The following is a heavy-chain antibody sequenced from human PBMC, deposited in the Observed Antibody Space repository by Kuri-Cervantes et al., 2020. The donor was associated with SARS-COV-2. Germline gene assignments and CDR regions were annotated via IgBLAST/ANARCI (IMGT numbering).Heavy chain of an antibody. CDR2: IIPLLDIT. J-gene: IGHJ6*03. V-gene: IGHV1-69*04. CDR1: RDTFSSYA. Sequence: SVKVSCKVSRDTFSSYAISWVRQAPGQGLAWMGRIIPLLDITTYAQNFQERVTIIADKSTPTVYMELRSLRSEDTAVYYCAGDVGRSWVQPYYMDVWGKGTTVTVSS. CDR3: AGDVGRSWVQPYYMDV. D-gene: IGHD1-14*01.